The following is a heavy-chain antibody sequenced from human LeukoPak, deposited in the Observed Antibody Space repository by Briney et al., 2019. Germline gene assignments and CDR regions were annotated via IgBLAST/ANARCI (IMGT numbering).Heavy chain of an antibody. V-gene: IGHV3-30-3*01. J-gene: IGHJ4*02. CDR3: ARSRGGYNLDY. CDR1: GFTFSSYA. CDR2: ISYDGSNK. Sequence: PGRSLRLSCAASGFTFSSYAMHWVRQAPGKGLERVAVISYDGSNKYYADSVKGRFTISRDNSKNTLYLQMNSLRAEDTAVYYCARSRGGYNLDYWGQGTLVTVSS. D-gene: IGHD5-24*01.